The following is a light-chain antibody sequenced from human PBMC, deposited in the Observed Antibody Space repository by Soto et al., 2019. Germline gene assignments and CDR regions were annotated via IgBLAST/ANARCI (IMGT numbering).Light chain of an antibody. J-gene: IGKJ2*01. V-gene: IGKV1-39*01. CDR2: AAS. CDR1: QSISSY. CDR3: QQSYSTPPT. Sequence: DIQMTQSPSSLSASVGDRVTITCRASQSISSYLNWYQQKPGKAPKLLIYAASSWQSGVPSRFSGSGSGTDLSITISRLQPEDFATYYCQQSYSTPPTFGQGTKLEIK.